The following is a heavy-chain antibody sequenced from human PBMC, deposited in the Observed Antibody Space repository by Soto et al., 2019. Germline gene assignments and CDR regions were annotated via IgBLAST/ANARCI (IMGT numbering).Heavy chain of an antibody. V-gene: IGHV5-51*01. J-gene: IGHJ6*03. CDR3: ARVSSQSNYYYYYMDV. D-gene: IGHD6-6*01. Sequence: GESLKISCKGSGYSFASYWIGWVRQMPGKGLEWVGIIYPGDSDTRYSPSFQGQVTISADKSISTAYLQWSSLKASDTAMYYCARVSSQSNYYYYYMDVWGKGTTVTVSS. CDR2: IYPGDSDT. CDR1: GYSFASYW.